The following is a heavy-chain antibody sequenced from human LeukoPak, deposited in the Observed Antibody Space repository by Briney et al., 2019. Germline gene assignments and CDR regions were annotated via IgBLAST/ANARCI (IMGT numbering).Heavy chain of an antibody. CDR1: GDSVSSNSAA. D-gene: IGHD5-18*01. CDR2: TYYRSKWYN. Sequence: SQTLSLTCAISGDSVSSNSAAWNWIRQSPSRGLEWLGRTYYRSKWYNDYAVSVKSRITINPDTSKNQFSLQLNSVTPEDTAVYYCARAGDTAMVTFDYYYYYMDVWGKGTTVTVSS. V-gene: IGHV6-1*01. CDR3: ARAGDTAMVTFDYYYYYMDV. J-gene: IGHJ6*03.